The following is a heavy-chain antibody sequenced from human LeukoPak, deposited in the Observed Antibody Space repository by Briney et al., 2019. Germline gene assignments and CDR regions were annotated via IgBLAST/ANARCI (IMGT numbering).Heavy chain of an antibody. J-gene: IGHJ1*01. CDR1: GDSISSGDYY. Sequence: PSETLSLTCTVSGDSISSGDYYWGWIRQPPGKGLEWIGSIYYSGSTYYNPSLKSRVTISVDTSKNQFSLKLSSVTAADTAVYYCASVPTAGDLSNFQHWGQGTLVTVSS. CDR3: ASVPTAGDLSNFQH. D-gene: IGHD5-18*01. V-gene: IGHV4-39*07. CDR2: IYYSGST.